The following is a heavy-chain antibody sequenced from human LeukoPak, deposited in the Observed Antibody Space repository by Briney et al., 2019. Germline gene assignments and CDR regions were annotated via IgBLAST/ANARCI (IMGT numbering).Heavy chain of an antibody. CDR2: ISYDGSNK. D-gene: IGHD5-24*01. V-gene: IGHV3-30*01. CDR1: GFTFSSYA. CDR3: AREVEMATTEFDY. Sequence: PGGSLRLSCAASGFTFSSYAMHWVRQAPGKGLEWVAVISYDGSNKYYADSVKGRFTISRDNSKNTLYLQMNSLRAEDTAVYYCAREVEMATTEFDYWGQGTLVTVSS. J-gene: IGHJ4*02.